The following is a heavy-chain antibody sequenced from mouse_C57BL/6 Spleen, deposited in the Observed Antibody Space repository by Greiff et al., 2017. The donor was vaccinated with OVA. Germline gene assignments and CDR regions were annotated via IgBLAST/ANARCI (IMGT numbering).Heavy chain of an antibody. V-gene: IGHV1-43*01. CDR3: ASYGSTDY. CDR2: INPSTGGT. D-gene: IGHD1-1*01. CDR1: GYSFTGYY. J-gene: IGHJ2*01. Sequence: EVKLVESGPELVKPGASVKISCKASGYSFTGYYMHWVKQSSEKSLEWIGEINPSTGGTSYNQKFKGKATLTVDKSSSTAYMQLKSLTSEDSAVYYCASYGSTDYWGQGTTLTVSS.